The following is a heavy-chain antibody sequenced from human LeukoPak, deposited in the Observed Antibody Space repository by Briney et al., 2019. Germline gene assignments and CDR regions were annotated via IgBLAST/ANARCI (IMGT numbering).Heavy chain of an antibody. CDR1: GFTFSSYE. CDR3: ARERLRDLTAYYYYYGMDV. V-gene: IGHV3-48*03. D-gene: IGHD3-3*01. Sequence: GGSLRLSCAASGFTFSSYEMNWVRQAPGKGLEWVSYISSSGSTIYYADSVKGRFTISRDNAKNSLYLQMNSLRAEDTAVYDCARERLRDLTAYYYYYGMDVWGQGTTVTVSS. CDR2: ISSSGSTI. J-gene: IGHJ6*02.